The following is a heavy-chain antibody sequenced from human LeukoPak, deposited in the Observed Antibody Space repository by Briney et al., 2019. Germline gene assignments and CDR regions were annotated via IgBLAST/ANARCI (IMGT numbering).Heavy chain of an antibody. V-gene: IGHV3-30-3*01. CDR3: ANPPPGYSSSWYVGFDY. CDR1: GFTFSSFA. CDR2: ISYDGSNK. Sequence: GGSLRLSCAASGFTFSSFAMSWVRQAPGKGLEWVAVISYDGSNKYYADSVKGRFTISRDNSKNTLYLQMNSLRAEDTAVYYCANPPPGYSSSWYVGFDYWGQGTLVTVSS. D-gene: IGHD6-13*01. J-gene: IGHJ4*02.